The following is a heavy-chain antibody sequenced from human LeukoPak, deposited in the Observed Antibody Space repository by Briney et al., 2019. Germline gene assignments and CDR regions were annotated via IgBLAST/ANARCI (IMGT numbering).Heavy chain of an antibody. CDR2: IRYDGSNK. V-gene: IGHV3-30*02. Sequence: GESLRLSCAASGFTFSSYGMHWVRQAPGKGLEWVAFIRYDGSNKYYADSVKGRFTISRDNSKNTLYLQMNSLRAEDTAVYYCAKDSSTYYYDSSGYAGAWGQGTMVTVSS. J-gene: IGHJ3*01. CDR3: AKDSSTYYYDSSGYAGA. CDR1: GFTFSSYG. D-gene: IGHD3-22*01.